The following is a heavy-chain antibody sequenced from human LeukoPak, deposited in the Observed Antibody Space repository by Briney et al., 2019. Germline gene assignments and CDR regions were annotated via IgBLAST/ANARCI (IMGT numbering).Heavy chain of an antibody. CDR2: MNPNSGNT. V-gene: IGHV1-8*01. CDR1: GYTFTSYD. Sequence: ASVKVSCKASGYTFTSYDINWVRQDTGQGLEWMGWMNPNSGNTGYAQKFQGRVTMTRDTSTSTVYMELSSLRSEDTAVYYCARDRAVAGTTYFDYWGQGTLVTVSS. CDR3: ARDRAVAGTTYFDY. J-gene: IGHJ4*02. D-gene: IGHD6-19*01.